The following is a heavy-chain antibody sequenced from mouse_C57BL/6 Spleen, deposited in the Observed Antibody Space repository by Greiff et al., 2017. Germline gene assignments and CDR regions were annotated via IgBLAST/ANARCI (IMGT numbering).Heavy chain of an antibody. J-gene: IGHJ4*01. CDR2: IYPGDGDT. Sequence: VQLEEPGPELVKPGASVKISCKASGYAFSSSWMNWVKQRPGQGLEWIGRIYPGDGDTNYNEKFKGKATLTADRSSSTAYMQLSSLTSEDSAVYFGEGGDRSGYVWAMDYWGQGTSVTVSA. CDR1: GYAFSSSW. CDR3: EGGDRSGYVWAMDY. V-gene: IGHV1-82*01. D-gene: IGHD3-2*02.